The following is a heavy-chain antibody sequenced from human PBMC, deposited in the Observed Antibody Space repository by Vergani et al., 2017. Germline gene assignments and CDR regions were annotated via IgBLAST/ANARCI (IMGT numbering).Heavy chain of an antibody. D-gene: IGHD3-3*01. V-gene: IGHV2-5*01. CDR1: GFSLSTSGVG. J-gene: IGHJ6*02. Sequence: QITLKESGPTLVKPTQTLTLTCTFSGFSLSTSGVGVGWIRQPPGKALELLALIYWNDDKLYSPSLKSRLTITKDTSKNQVVLTMTNMDPVDTATYYCAXETITYYYYYGMDVWGQGTTVTVSS. CDR3: AXETITYYYYYGMDV. CDR2: IYWNDDK.